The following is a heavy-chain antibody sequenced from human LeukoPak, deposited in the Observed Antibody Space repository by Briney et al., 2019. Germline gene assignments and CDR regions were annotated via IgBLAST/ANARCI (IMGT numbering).Heavy chain of an antibody. J-gene: IGHJ4*02. V-gene: IGHV4-4*02. CDR3: AREGGPYRPLDY. Sequence: SETLSLTCGVSGGSITHTNYWTWVRQPRRKGLEWIGEVNLQGSTNYNPSLMGRVAISVDKAENHVSLQLTSVTAADTAVYYCAREGGPYRPLDYSGQGTLVTV. CDR2: VNLQGST. CDR1: GGSITHTNY.